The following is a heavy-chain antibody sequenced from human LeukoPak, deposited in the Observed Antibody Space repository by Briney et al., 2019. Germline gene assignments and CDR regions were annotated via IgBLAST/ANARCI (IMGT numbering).Heavy chain of an antibody. CDR2: INHSGST. CDR1: GGSFSGYY. V-gene: IGHV4-34*01. CDR3: ARGGGSYYDWFDP. J-gene: IGHJ5*02. Sequence: SETLSLTCAVYGGSFSGYYWSWIRQPPGKGLEWIGEINHSGSTNYNPSLKSRVTISVDTSKNQFSLKLSSVTAADTAVYYRARGGGSYYDWFDPWGQGTLVTVSS. D-gene: IGHD1-26*01.